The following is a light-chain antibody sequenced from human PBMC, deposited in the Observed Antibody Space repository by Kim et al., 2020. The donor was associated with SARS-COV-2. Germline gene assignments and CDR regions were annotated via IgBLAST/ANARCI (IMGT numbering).Light chain of an antibody. J-gene: IGLJ2*01. Sequence: QSALTQPPSVSGSPGQSVTIACTGTNNDVGGYKFVSWYQQHPGKAPKLMIYEVSERPSGVPDRFSGYKSDNTASLTISGLQAEDEADYYCCSYAGNYKVVFGGGTQLTVL. CDR2: EVS. V-gene: IGLV2-11*01. CDR3: CSYAGNYKVV. CDR1: NNDVGGYKF.